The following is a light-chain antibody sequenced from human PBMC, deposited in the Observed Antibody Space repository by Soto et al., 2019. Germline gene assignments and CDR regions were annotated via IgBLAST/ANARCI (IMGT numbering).Light chain of an antibody. Sequence: DIQMTQSTSSLSASVGDRVTITCRASQGIRNDLGWYQQKPGKAPERLISAASSLLGMFPSSFSGGGSRSEFTLIVSGLQPEDFATYDCLQHYGYPFTFGGGTKV. CDR3: LQHYGYPFT. CDR1: QGIRND. J-gene: IGKJ4*01. CDR2: AAS. V-gene: IGKV1-17*01.